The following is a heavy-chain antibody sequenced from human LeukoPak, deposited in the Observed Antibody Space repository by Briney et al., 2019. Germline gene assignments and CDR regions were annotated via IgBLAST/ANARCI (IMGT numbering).Heavy chain of an antibody. CDR2: IYCSGST. J-gene: IGHJ5*02. V-gene: IGHV4-59*01. Sequence: SETLSLTCTVSGGSISSYYWSWIRQPPGKGLEWIGYIYCSGSTNYNPSLKSRVTISVDTSKNQFSLKLSSVTAVDTAVYYCARGIKYDFWSGYTGSDPWGQGTLVTVSS. CDR1: GGSISSYY. D-gene: IGHD3-3*01. CDR3: ARGIKYDFWSGYTGSDP.